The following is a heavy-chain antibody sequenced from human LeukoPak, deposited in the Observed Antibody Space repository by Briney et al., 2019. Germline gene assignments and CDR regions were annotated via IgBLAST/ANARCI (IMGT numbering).Heavy chain of an antibody. CDR1: GGSISSSSYY. J-gene: IGHJ5*02. Sequence: SETLSLTCTVSGGSISSSSYYWGWIRQPPGKGLEWIGSIYYSGSTYYNPSLKSRVTISVDTSKNQFSLKLSSVTAADTAVYYCARDSPDTRYCTNGVCYSGGAFDPWGQGTLVTVSS. CDR2: IYYSGST. D-gene: IGHD2-8*01. V-gene: IGHV4-39*07. CDR3: ARDSPDTRYCTNGVCYSGGAFDP.